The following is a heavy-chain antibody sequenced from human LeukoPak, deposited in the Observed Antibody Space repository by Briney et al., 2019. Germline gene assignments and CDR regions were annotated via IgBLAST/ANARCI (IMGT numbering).Heavy chain of an antibody. CDR1: GFTLSSYW. CDR2: INTDGSGT. J-gene: IGHJ4*02. V-gene: IGHV3-74*01. D-gene: IGHD2/OR15-2a*01. Sequence: GGSLRLSCAASGFTLSSYWMHWVRQAPGKGLVWASRINTDGSGTSYADSVKGRFTISRDNAKNTLYLQMNSLRAEDTAVYYCARDLLGDSTFWGQGTLVTVSS. CDR3: ARDLLGDSTF.